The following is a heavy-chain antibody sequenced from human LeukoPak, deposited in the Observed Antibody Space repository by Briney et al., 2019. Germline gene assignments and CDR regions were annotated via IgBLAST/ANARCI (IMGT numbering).Heavy chain of an antibody. D-gene: IGHD6-13*01. Sequence: PGGSLRLSCAASGFTFSSYAMSWVRQAPGKGLEWVSAISGSGGSTYYADSVKGRFTISRDNSKNTLYLQMNSLRAEDTAVYYCAKGQYSSSWYVLYYYGMDVWGQGITVTVSS. J-gene: IGHJ6*02. CDR2: ISGSGGST. CDR1: GFTFSSYA. CDR3: AKGQYSSSWYVLYYYGMDV. V-gene: IGHV3-23*01.